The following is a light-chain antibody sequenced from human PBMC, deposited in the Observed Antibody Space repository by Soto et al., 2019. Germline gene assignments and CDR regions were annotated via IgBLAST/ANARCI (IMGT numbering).Light chain of an antibody. CDR3: AAWDDSLIGLV. Sequence: QSDLTQTPSASGTPGQRVTISCSGSSSNIGRDTVTWYQQLPGTAPKLLLYSSDQRPSGVPDRFSGSKSGTSASLVIGGLQSEDEADYICAAWDDSLIGLVFGGGTKVTVL. CDR2: SSD. V-gene: IGLV1-44*01. J-gene: IGLJ2*01. CDR1: SSNIGRDT.